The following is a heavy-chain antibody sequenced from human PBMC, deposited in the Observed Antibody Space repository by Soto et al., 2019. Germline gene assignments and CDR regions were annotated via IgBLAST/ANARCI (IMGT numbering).Heavy chain of an antibody. J-gene: IGHJ1*01. V-gene: IGHV4-39*01. CDR1: GGSISSSSYY. CDR2: IYYSGYT. Sequence: SSETLSLTCTVSGGSISSSSYYWGWIRQPPGKGLEWIGSIYYSGYTYYNPSLKSRVTISVGTSKNQFSLKLSSVTAADTAVYYCARGGITMIVVGGFQHWGQGTLVTVSS. CDR3: ARGGITMIVVGGFQH. D-gene: IGHD3-22*01.